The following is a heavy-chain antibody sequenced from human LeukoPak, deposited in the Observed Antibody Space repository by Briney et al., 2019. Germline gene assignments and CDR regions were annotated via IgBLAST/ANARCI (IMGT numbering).Heavy chain of an antibody. CDR3: ATTHSGTYDY. J-gene: IGHJ4*02. Sequence: ASVKVSCKASGYTFTSYGITWVRQAPGQGLEWMGWISPYNGNTNYAQKFQGRVTMTTDTSTSTAYMELRSLRSDDTAVYYCATTHSGTYDYWGQGTLVIVSS. CDR1: GYTFTSYG. D-gene: IGHD1-26*01. CDR2: ISPYNGNT. V-gene: IGHV1-18*01.